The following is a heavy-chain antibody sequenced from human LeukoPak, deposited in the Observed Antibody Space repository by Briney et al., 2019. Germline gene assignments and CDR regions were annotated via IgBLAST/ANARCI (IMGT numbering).Heavy chain of an antibody. CDR1: GFTFSSYG. CDR3: AKGGIAALRGYYYYHYMDV. V-gene: IGHV3-23*01. CDR2: ISGSGGST. J-gene: IGHJ6*03. D-gene: IGHD6-13*01. Sequence: GGSLRLSCAASGFTFSSYGMSWVRQAPGKGLEWVSAISGSGGSTYYADSVKGRFTISRDNSKNTLYLQMNSLRAEDTAVYYCAKGGIAALRGYYYYHYMDVWGKGTTVTVSS.